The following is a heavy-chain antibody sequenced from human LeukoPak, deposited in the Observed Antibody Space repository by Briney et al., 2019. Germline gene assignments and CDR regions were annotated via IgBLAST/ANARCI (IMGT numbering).Heavy chain of an antibody. CDR3: ARGCSSATCYHGIGWFDP. Sequence: ASVKVSCKASGYTFTIYGINWVRQAPGQGLEWMGWISAYNDNTNYAQKLQGRVTMTTDTSTSTAYIELRSLRSDDTAVYYCARGCSSATCYHGIGWFDPWGQGTLVTVSS. CDR2: ISAYNDNT. CDR1: GYTFTIYG. D-gene: IGHD2-2*01. V-gene: IGHV1-18*01. J-gene: IGHJ5*02.